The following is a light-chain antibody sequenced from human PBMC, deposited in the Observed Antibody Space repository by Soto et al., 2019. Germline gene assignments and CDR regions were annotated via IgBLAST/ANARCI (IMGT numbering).Light chain of an antibody. CDR1: QSVNGNY. J-gene: IGKJ1*01. Sequence: VLTQSPGTVSLSPGERATLSCRASQSVNGNYLAWYQQKPGQAPRLLIYGTSSRATGIPDRFSGSGSGTDFTLTISRLEPEDFAVYYCQQCGSLPGTFGQGTKVDIK. V-gene: IGKV3-20*01. CDR3: QQCGSLPGT. CDR2: GTS.